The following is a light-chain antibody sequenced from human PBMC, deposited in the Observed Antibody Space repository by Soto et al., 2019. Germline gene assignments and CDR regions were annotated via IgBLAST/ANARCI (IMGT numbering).Light chain of an antibody. CDR2: EVT. J-gene: IGLJ1*01. Sequence: QSALTQPPSVSGSPGQSVTISCTGTSSDVGSYNRVSWYQQSPGTAPKLIIYEVTNRPSGVPDRFSGSKAGNTASLTISGLQAEDEADYYCCSFTSSVTYVFGTGTKLTVL. CDR1: SSDVGSYNR. CDR3: CSFTSSVTYV. V-gene: IGLV2-18*02.